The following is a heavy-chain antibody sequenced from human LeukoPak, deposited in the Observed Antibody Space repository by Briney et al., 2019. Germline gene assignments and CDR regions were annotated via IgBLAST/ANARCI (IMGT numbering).Heavy chain of an antibody. J-gene: IGHJ4*02. CDR3: ARGLSGFSGIQLWLHGHTTFLDY. D-gene: IGHD5-18*01. V-gene: IGHV1-8*01. CDR2: MNPNSGNT. CDR1: GYTFTSYD. Sequence: ASVKVSCKASGYTFTSYDINWVRQATGQGLEWMGWMNPNSGNTGYAQKFQGRVTMTRNTSISTAYMELSSLRSEDTAVYYCARGLSGFSGIQLWLHGHTTFLDYWGQGTLVTVSS.